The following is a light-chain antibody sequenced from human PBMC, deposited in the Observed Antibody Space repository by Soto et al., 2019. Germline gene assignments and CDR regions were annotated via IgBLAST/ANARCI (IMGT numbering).Light chain of an antibody. V-gene: IGKV3-11*01. J-gene: IGKJ2*01. CDR2: DAS. CDR1: QSVSSY. Sequence: EIVLTQSPTTLSLSPGERATLSCRASQSVSSYLAWYQQKPGQAPRLLIYDASNRATGIPARFSGSGSGTDFTLTISSLEPEDFAVYYCQQRSNWPTKYTFGQGTKLEIK. CDR3: QQRSNWPTKYT.